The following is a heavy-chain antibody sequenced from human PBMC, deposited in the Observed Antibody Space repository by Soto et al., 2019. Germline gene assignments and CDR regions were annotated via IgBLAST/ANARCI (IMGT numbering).Heavy chain of an antibody. CDR1: GGTFSSYT. CDR2: IVPITGMT. Sequence: QVQLVQSGAEVKKPGSSVRVSCTPSGGTFSSYTISWVRQAPGQGLEWMGRIVPITGMTRYAQKFQGRLTLTAVTSTTTPYLELSSLTSEDPAVYFCSRGVASLVDSWGQGTQVTVSS. CDR3: SRGVASLVDS. V-gene: IGHV1-69*02. D-gene: IGHD2-15*01. J-gene: IGHJ4*02.